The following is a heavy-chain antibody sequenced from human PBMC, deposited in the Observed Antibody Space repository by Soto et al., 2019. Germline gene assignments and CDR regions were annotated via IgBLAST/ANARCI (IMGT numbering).Heavy chain of an antibody. CDR3: ARPRGSPYDSSGYYSNHDAFDI. CDR2: IDPSDSYT. V-gene: IGHV5-10-1*01. CDR1: GYSFTSYW. Sequence: GESLKISCKGSGYSFTSYWIGWVRQMPGKGLEWMGRIDPSDSYTNYSPSFQGHVTISADKSISTAYLQWSSLKASDTAMYYCARPRGSPYDSSGYYSNHDAFDIWGQGTMVTVSS. J-gene: IGHJ3*02. D-gene: IGHD3-22*01.